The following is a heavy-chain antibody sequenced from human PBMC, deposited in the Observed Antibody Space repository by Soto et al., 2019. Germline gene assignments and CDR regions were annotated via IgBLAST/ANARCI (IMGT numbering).Heavy chain of an antibody. CDR1: GGFISSSNW. CDR2: FYHSGST. Sequence: QVQLQESGPGLVKPSGTLSLTCAVSGGFISSSNWWSLARQPPGTGLEWMGEFYHSGSTNYNPSLKSRVTNTVGTSKNQFSLKRSSVTAADSAVYYCASKATGIAVAVVGYWGQGTLVIVSA. V-gene: IGHV4-4*02. D-gene: IGHD6-19*01. CDR3: ASKATGIAVAVVGY. J-gene: IGHJ4*02.